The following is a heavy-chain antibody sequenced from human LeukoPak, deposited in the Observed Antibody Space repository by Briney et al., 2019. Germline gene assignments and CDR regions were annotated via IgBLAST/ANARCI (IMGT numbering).Heavy chain of an antibody. CDR2: IHYSGNT. D-gene: IGHD1-26*01. J-gene: IGHJ4*02. CDR1: GDSISSNNYY. V-gene: IGHV4-39*01. CDR3: ARQGSGSYYRRPFDF. Sequence: SEALSRTCTVSGDSISSNNYYWGWIRQPPGKGLEWIGSIHYSGNTYYNPSLKSRVTISVDTSKNQFSLKLTSVTAADTAVFYCARQGSGSYYRRPFDFWGQGTLVTVSS.